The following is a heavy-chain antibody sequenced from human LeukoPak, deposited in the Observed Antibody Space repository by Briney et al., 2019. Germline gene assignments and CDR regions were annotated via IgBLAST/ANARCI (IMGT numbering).Heavy chain of an antibody. J-gene: IGHJ4*02. CDR2: TSADSGNA. Sequence: ASVKVSCKASGYSFTTYGISWVRQAPGQGLEWMGWTSADSGNANYAQKFQGRVTMTTDTSTSTAYMELRSLRSDDTAVYYCAREDMIARIPLFDYWGQGILVTVSS. V-gene: IGHV1-18*01. CDR1: GYSFTTYG. D-gene: IGHD2-21*01. CDR3: AREDMIARIPLFDY.